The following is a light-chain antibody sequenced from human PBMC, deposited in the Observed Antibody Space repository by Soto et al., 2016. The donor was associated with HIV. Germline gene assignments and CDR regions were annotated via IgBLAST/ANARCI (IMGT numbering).Light chain of an antibody. J-gene: IGLJ2*01. CDR1: KLGDKY. CDR2: QDS. Sequence: SYVLTQPPSVSVSPGQTASITCSGDKLGDKYACWYQQKPGQSPVLLIYQDSKRPSGIPERFSGSNSGNTATLTISGTQAMDEADYYCQAWDSFVVFGGGTKLTVL. CDR3: QAWDSFVV. V-gene: IGLV3-1*01.